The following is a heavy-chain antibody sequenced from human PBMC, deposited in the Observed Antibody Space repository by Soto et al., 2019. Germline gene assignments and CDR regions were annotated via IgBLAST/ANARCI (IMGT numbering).Heavy chain of an antibody. V-gene: IGHV6-1*01. J-gene: IGHJ5*02. CDR3: AKGDNLGPKTGYAFDP. CDR1: GDSVSSNTAS. Sequence: SQTLSLTCAISGDSVSSNTASWNWIRQSPSRGLEWLGRTYFRSKWYNDYAVSVKSRIIINPDTSNDQFSLQLNSVTPEDTAVYFCAKGDNLGPKTGYAFDPWGQGIMVTVSS. D-gene: IGHD5-12*01. CDR2: TYFRSKWYN.